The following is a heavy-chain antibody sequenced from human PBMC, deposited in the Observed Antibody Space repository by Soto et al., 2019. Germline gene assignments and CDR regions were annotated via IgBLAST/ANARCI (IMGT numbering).Heavy chain of an antibody. CDR3: ARSPEVGATENTFDI. Sequence: PGESLKISCKGSGYSFTSYWIGWVRQMPGKGLEWMGIIYPGDSDTRYSPSFQGQVTISADKSISTAYLQWSSLKASDTAMYYCARSPEVGATENTFDIWGQGTMVTVSS. CDR2: IYPGDSDT. V-gene: IGHV5-51*01. D-gene: IGHD1-26*01. CDR1: GYSFTSYW. J-gene: IGHJ3*02.